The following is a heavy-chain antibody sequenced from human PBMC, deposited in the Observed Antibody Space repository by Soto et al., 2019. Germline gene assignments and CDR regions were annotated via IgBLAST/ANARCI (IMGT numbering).Heavy chain of an antibody. Sequence: SETLSLTCTVSGGSISSGGYYWSWIRQHPGKGLEWIGYIYYSGSTYYNPSLKSRVTISVDTSKNQFSLKLSSVTAADTAVYYCARSYYYDSSGSYNFFDYWGQGTLVTVSS. CDR2: IYYSGST. V-gene: IGHV4-31*03. CDR3: ARSYYYDSSGSYNFFDY. D-gene: IGHD3-22*01. CDR1: GGSISSGGYY. J-gene: IGHJ4*02.